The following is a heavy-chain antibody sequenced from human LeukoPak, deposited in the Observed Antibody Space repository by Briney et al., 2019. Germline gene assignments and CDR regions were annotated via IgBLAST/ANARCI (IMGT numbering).Heavy chain of an antibody. Sequence: TPSETLSLTCTVSGGSISSYYWSWIRQPPGKGLEWIGYIYYSGSTNYNPSLKSRVTISVDTSKNQFSLKLSSVTAADTAVYYCAREYGDYPYYFDYWGQGTLVTVSS. CDR3: AREYGDYPYYFDY. D-gene: IGHD4-17*01. CDR2: IYYSGST. J-gene: IGHJ4*02. V-gene: IGHV4-59*01. CDR1: GGSISSYY.